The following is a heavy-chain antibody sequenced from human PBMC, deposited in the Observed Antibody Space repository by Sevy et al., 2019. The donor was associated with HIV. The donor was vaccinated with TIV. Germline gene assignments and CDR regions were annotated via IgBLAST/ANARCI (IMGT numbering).Heavy chain of an antibody. Sequence: SETLSLTCSVSGGSVSNPNYYWGWIRQPPGKGLEWIGSMYYSGATSYNPSLESRVTTSVDTSNNRFSLILTSVTAADTAVYYCARSQHFSGDYADYAFDVWAQGTMVTVSS. D-gene: IGHD4-17*01. CDR3: ARSQHFSGDYADYAFDV. V-gene: IGHV4-39*01. CDR2: MYYSGAT. CDR1: GGSVSNPNYY. J-gene: IGHJ3*01.